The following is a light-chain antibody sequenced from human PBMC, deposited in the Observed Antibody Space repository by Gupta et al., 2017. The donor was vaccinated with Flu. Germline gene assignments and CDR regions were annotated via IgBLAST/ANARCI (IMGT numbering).Light chain of an antibody. CDR2: RNS. CDR1: RSDIGSNF. V-gene: IGLV1-47*01. CDR3: AAWDDSRRGWV. J-gene: IGLJ3*02. Sequence: SVTISCSGSRSDIGSNFVYWYQQFPGTAPKLLISRNSQRPSGVPARFSGSKSGTSASLAISGLRPEDEANYYCAAWDDSRRGWVFGGGTELTVL.